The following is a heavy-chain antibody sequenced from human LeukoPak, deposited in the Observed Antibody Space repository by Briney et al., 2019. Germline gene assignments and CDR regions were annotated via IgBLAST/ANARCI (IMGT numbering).Heavy chain of an antibody. CDR3: ASSLSGSGYL. CDR1: GFTFSSYA. D-gene: IGHD3-22*01. V-gene: IGHV3-21*01. CDR2: ISSSSSYI. Sequence: GGSLRLSCAASGFTFSSYAMSWVRQAPGKGLEWVSSISSSSSYIYYADSVKGRFTISRDNAKNSLYLQMNSLRAEDTAVYYCASSLSGSGYLWGQGTLVTVSS. J-gene: IGHJ5*02.